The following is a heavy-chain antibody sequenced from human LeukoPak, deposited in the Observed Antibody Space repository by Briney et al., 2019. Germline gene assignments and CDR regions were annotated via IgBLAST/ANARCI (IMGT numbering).Heavy chain of an antibody. CDR1: GFTFSSYE. D-gene: IGHD1-14*01. Sequence: PGGSLRLSCAASGFTFSSYEMKWVRQAPGKGLEWVSSISSSSSYIYYADSVKGRFTISRDNAKNSLYLQMNSLRAEDTAVYYCARSVLTGPYYFDYWGQGTLVTVSS. CDR3: ARSVLTGPYYFDY. CDR2: ISSSSSYI. J-gene: IGHJ4*02. V-gene: IGHV3-21*01.